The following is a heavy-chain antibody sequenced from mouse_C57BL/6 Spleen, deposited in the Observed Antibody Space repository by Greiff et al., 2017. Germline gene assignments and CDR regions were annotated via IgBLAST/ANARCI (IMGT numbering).Heavy chain of an antibody. CDR2: INPSSGYT. CDR3: AREDYYGSSYVLYAMDY. V-gene: IGHV1-4*01. Sequence: QVQLQPSGAELARPGASVKMSCKASGYTFTSYTMHWVKQRPGQGLEWIGYINPSSGYTKYNQKFKDKATLTADKSSSTAYMQLSSLTSEDSAVYYCAREDYYGSSYVLYAMDYWGQGTSVTVSS. J-gene: IGHJ4*01. CDR1: GYTFTSYT. D-gene: IGHD1-1*01.